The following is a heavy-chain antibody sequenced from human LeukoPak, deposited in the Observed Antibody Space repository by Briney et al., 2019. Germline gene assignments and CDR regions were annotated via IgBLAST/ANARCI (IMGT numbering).Heavy chain of an antibody. V-gene: IGHV4-38-2*02. Sequence: GSLRLSCVASGFPFSAYAMSWVRQAPGKGLEWLGSIYFSGSTYYNPSLKSRVTLSVDRSKNQFSLRLTSVTASDTAVYYCATDLEMAKDAFDIWSQGTMVTVSS. CDR1: GFPFSAYA. CDR2: IYFSGST. D-gene: IGHD5-24*01. J-gene: IGHJ3*02. CDR3: ATDLEMAKDAFDI.